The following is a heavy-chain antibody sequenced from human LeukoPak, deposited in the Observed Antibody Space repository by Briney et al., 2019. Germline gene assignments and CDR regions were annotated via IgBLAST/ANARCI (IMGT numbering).Heavy chain of an antibody. D-gene: IGHD5-18*01. CDR2: IYTGGST. V-gene: IGHV4-4*07. J-gene: IGHJ6*02. CDR1: GGSISSYY. CDR3: ARGGYSYGYYYYGMDV. Sequence: PSETLSLTCTVSGGSISSYYWSRIRQPAGKGLEWIGRIYTGGSTNYNPSLKSRVTMSVDTSKNQFSLKLSSVAAADTGVYYCARGGYSYGYYYYGMDVWGQGTTVTVSS.